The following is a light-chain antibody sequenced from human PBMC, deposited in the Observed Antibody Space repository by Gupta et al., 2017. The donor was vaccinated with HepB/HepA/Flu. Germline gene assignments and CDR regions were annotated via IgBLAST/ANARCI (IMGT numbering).Light chain of an antibody. CDR3: QQRSRFIT. Sequence: EIVLTQSPVTLSLYPGERATLSCRASESVGTYLAWYQQKRGQAPRLFIYDASNRATGIPAMFSSSGSGTDFTLPISRLEPEDFAVYYCQQRSRFITFGPGTAVDIK. J-gene: IGKJ3*01. V-gene: IGKV3-11*01. CDR1: ESVGTY. CDR2: DAS.